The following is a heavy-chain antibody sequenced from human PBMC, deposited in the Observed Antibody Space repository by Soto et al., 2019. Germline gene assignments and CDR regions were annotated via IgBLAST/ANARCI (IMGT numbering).Heavy chain of an antibody. CDR3: ASGRYGSGSYYMWGTYFDY. J-gene: IGHJ4*02. Sequence: QVQLVQSGAEVKKPGASVKVSCKASGYTFTSYGISWVRQAPGQGLEWMGWISAYNGNTNYAQKLQGRVTMTTDTSTSTAYMELRSLRSDDTAVYYCASGRYGSGSYYMWGTYFDYWGQGTLVTVSS. V-gene: IGHV1-18*01. CDR2: ISAYNGNT. CDR1: GYTFTSYG. D-gene: IGHD3-10*01.